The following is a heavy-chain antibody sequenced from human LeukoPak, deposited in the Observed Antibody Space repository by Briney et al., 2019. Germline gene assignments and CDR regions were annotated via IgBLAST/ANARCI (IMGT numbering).Heavy chain of an antibody. D-gene: IGHD2-2*01. V-gene: IGHV4-59*12. CDR2: IYYSGST. CDR1: GGSISSYY. J-gene: IGHJ5*02. Sequence: PSETLSLTCTVSGGSISSYYWSWIRQPPGKGLEWIGYIYYSGSTNYNPSLKSRVTISVDTSKNQFSLKLSSVTAADTAVYYCARGIVVPAATNWFDPWGQGTLVTVSS. CDR3: ARGIVVPAATNWFDP.